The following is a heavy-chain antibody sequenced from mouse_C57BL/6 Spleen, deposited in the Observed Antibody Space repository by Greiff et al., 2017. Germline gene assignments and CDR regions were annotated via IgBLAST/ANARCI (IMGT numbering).Heavy chain of an antibody. V-gene: IGHV5-9*04. D-gene: IGHD1-1*01. CDR1: GFTFSSYT. CDR2: ISGGGGNT. Sequence: EVQLVESGGGLVKPGGSLKLSCAASGFTFSSYTMSWVRQTPEKRLEWVANISGGGGNTYYPDSVKGRFTISRDNAKNTLYLHMSSLRSEDTAVYYCATYGSSPSYAMDYWGQGTSVTVSS. J-gene: IGHJ4*01. CDR3: ATYGSSPSYAMDY.